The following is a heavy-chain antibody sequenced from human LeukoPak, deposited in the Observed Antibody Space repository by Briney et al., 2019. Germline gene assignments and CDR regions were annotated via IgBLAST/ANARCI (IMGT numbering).Heavy chain of an antibody. V-gene: IGHV1-3*01. Sequence: ASVKVSCKASGYTFTSFAMHWVRQAPGQGLEWMGWINAGNGNTKFSQKFQGRVTITRDTSASTAYMELSSLRSEDTAVYYCARVVRGVPYYFDYWGQGTLVTVSS. J-gene: IGHJ4*02. CDR3: ARVVRGVPYYFDY. CDR1: GYTFTSFA. CDR2: INAGNGNT. D-gene: IGHD3-10*01.